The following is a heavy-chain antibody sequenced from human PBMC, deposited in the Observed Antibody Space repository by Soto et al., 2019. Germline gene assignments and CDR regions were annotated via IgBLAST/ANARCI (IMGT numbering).Heavy chain of an antibody. CDR3: ASGGGAAGTYYYYGMDV. CDR2: INHSGST. Sequence: QVQLQQWGAGLLKPSETLSLTCAVYGGSFSGYYWSWIRQPPGKGLEWIGEINHSGSTNYNPSLNSRVTISVDTSKNQCSLKLSSVTAADTAVYYCASGGGAAGTYYYYGMDVWGQGTTVTVSS. J-gene: IGHJ6*02. CDR1: GGSFSGYY. V-gene: IGHV4-34*01. D-gene: IGHD6-13*01.